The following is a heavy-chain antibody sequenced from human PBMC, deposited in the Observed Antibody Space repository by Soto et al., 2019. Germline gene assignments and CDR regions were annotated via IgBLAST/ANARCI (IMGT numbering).Heavy chain of an antibody. Sequence: QVQLQQWGAGLLKPSETLSLTCAVYSGFVSSGSYYWSWIRQPPGKGLEWIGEMSHSGGTHFNPSLKSRVTISVDTSKNQFSLKMSSVTAADTALYYCARVERGTVTTVVDAFDIWGPGTMVTVSS. J-gene: IGHJ3*02. CDR2: MSHSGGT. V-gene: IGHV4-34*01. CDR1: SGFVSSGSYY. CDR3: ARVERGTVTTVVDAFDI. D-gene: IGHD1-1*01.